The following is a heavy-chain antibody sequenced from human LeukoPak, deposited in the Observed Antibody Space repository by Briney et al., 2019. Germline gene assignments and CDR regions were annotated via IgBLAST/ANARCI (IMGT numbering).Heavy chain of an antibody. V-gene: IGHV3-48*01. J-gene: IGHJ4*02. CDR3: ARGDFDY. CDR2: IIISSSTI. Sequence: GGSLRLSCAASGFTFSNYNMNWVRQAPGKGLEWVSYIIISSSTIYYADSVKGRFTISRDNAKNSLYLQMNSLRAEDRAVYYCARGDFDYWGQGTLVTVSS. CDR1: GFTFSNYN.